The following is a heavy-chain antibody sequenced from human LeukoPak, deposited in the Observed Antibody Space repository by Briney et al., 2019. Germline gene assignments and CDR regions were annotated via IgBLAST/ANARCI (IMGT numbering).Heavy chain of an antibody. CDR3: AKGNSASCYSAFDH. D-gene: IGHD2-2*02. CDR2: ISGSGGST. Sequence: GGSLRLSCAASGFTFSSYGMSWVRQAPGKGLEWASAISGSGGSTYYADSVKGRFTISRDNSKNTLYLQMNSLSAEDAAVYYCAKGNSASCYSAFDHWGQGTLVTVSS. CDR1: GFTFSSYG. J-gene: IGHJ4*02. V-gene: IGHV3-23*01.